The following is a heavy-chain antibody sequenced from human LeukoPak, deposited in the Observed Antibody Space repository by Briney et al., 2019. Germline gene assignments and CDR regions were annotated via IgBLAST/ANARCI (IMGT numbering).Heavy chain of an antibody. CDR2: INPNSGGT. CDR3: ARDPPRVTMIVVAPDY. D-gene: IGHD3-22*01. J-gene: IGHJ4*02. CDR1: GYTFTGYY. Sequence: ASVKVSCKASGYTFTGYYTHWVRQAPGQGLEWMGWINPNSGGTNYAQKFQGRVTMTRDTSISTAYMELSRLRSDDTAVYYCARDPPRVTMIVVAPDYWGQGTLVTVSS. V-gene: IGHV1-2*02.